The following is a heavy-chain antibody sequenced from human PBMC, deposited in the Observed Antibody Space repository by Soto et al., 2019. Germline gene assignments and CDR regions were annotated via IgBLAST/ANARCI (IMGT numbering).Heavy chain of an antibody. CDR2: ISAYNGNT. J-gene: IGHJ6*02. CDR1: GYTFTSYG. D-gene: IGHD7-27*01. V-gene: IGHV1-18*04. Sequence: ASVKVSCKASGYTFTSYGTSWVRQAPGQGLEWMGWISAYNGNTNYAQKLQGRVTMTTDTSTSTAYMELRSLRSDDTAVYYCARVKAGEGYYYYYGMDVWGQGTTVTVSS. CDR3: ARVKAGEGYYYYYGMDV.